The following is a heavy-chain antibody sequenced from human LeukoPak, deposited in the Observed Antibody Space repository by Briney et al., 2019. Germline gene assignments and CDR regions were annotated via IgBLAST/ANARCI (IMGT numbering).Heavy chain of an antibody. CDR2: IYYSGST. D-gene: IGHD1-26*01. CDR1: GGSISSGGYY. J-gene: IGHJ4*02. CDR3: ARDRVGGGVDY. V-gene: IGHV4-31*03. Sequence: SQTLSLTCTVSGGSISSGGYYWSWIRQHPGKGLEWIGYIYYSGSTYYNPSLKSRVTISVDTSKNQFSLKLSSVTAADTAVYYCARDRVGGGVDYWGQGTLVTVYS.